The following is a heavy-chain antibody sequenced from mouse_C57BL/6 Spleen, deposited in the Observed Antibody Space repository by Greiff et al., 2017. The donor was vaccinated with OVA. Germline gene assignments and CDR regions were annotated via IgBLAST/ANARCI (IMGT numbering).Heavy chain of an antibody. CDR2: INPGSGGT. J-gene: IGHJ1*03. V-gene: IGHV1-54*01. D-gene: IGHD2-14*01. CDR3: ARSRTGTRYFDV. CDR1: GYAFTNYL. Sequence: VKLQQSGAELVRPGTSVKVSCKASGYAFTNYLIEWVKQRPGQGLEWIGVINPGSGGTNYNEKFKGKATLTAEKSSSTAYMQLSSLTSEDSAVYFCARSRTGTRYFDVWGTGTTVTVSS.